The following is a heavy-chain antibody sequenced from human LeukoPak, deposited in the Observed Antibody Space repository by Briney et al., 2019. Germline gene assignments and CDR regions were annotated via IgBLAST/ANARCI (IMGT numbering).Heavy chain of an antibody. CDR2: IYYSGST. D-gene: IGHD2-2*01. CDR1: GGSISSSSYS. Sequence: SETLSLTCTVSGGSISSSSYSWRWIRQPPGKGLEWIGSIYYSGSTYYNPSLKSRVTISVDTSKNQFSLKLSSVTAADTAVYYCARLEVVPAALDYWGQGTLVTVSS. CDR3: ARLEVVPAALDY. J-gene: IGHJ4*02. V-gene: IGHV4-39*01.